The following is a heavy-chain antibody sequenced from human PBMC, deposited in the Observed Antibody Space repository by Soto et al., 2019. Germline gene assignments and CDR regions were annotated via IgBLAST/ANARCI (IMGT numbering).Heavy chain of an antibody. CDR3: ARVFKTMSFYYGMDV. V-gene: IGHV4-31*03. CDR2: IYYTGSN. CDR1: GGSINSGGYY. J-gene: IGHJ6*02. D-gene: IGHD3-22*01. Sequence: QVQLQESGPGLVKPSQTLSLICTVSGGSINSGGYYWSWIRQLPGKGLEWIGYIYYTGSNYYNPSLKGRITISVDTSANQFSLKLSSVTAADTAIYFCARVFKTMSFYYGMDVWGQGTAVAVSS.